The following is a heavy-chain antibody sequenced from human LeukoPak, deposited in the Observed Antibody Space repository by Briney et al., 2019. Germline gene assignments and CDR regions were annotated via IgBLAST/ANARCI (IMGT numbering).Heavy chain of an antibody. D-gene: IGHD2-15*01. V-gene: IGHV3-23*01. CDR1: GFTFSVYA. CDR2: ISDTGGST. J-gene: IGHJ4*02. Sequence: GGSLRLSCATSGFTFSVYAMSWVRQAPGKGLEWVSTISDTGGSTYYADSVKGRFTISRHNSKNTLYLQMNSLRAEDTAVYYCAKDCSGGSCYSDYWGQGTLVTVSS. CDR3: AKDCSGGSCYSDY.